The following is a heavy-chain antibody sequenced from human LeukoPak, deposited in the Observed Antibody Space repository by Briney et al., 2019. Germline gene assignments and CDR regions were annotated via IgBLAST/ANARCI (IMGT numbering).Heavy chain of an antibody. Sequence: PGGSLRLSCAASGFTFSSYSMNWVRQAPGKGLEWVSSISSSSSYIYYADSVKGRFTISRDNAKNSLYLQMNSLRAEDTAVYYCARMYSSGWYVPTPPHGMDVWGQGTTVTVSS. CDR2: ISSSSSYI. D-gene: IGHD6-13*01. V-gene: IGHV3-21*01. J-gene: IGHJ6*02. CDR3: ARMYSSGWYVPTPPHGMDV. CDR1: GFTFSSYS.